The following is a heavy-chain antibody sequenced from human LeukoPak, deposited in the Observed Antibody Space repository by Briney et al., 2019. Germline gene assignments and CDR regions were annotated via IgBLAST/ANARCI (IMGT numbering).Heavy chain of an antibody. J-gene: IGHJ4*02. Sequence: ASVKVSCKASGYTFTSYGISWVRQAPGQGLEWMGWISAYNGNTNYAQKLQGRVTMTIDTSTSTAYMELRSLRSDDTAVYYCARVGVEDIVVVPAAAPGVYYFDYWGQGTLVTVSS. D-gene: IGHD2-2*01. CDR2: ISAYNGNT. CDR1: GYTFTSYG. CDR3: ARVGVEDIVVVPAAAPGVYYFDY. V-gene: IGHV1-18*01.